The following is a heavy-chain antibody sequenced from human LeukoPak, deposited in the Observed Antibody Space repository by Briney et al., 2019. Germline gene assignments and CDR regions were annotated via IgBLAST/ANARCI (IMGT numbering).Heavy chain of an antibody. CDR2: INHSGST. J-gene: IGHJ4*02. Sequence: SETLSLTCAVYGGSFSGYYWSWIRQPPGKGLEWIGEINHSGSTNYNPSLKSRVTISVDTSKNQFSLRLSSVTAADTAVYYCARDPVQAVAGTRFDYWGQGTLVTVSS. D-gene: IGHD6-19*01. CDR1: GGSFSGYY. V-gene: IGHV4-34*01. CDR3: ARDPVQAVAGTRFDY.